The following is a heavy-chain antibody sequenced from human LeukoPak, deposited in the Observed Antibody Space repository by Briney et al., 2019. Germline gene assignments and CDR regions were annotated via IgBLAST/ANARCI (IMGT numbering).Heavy chain of an antibody. CDR1: GFTFTSYS. D-gene: IGHD1-26*01. V-gene: IGHV3-23*01. J-gene: IGHJ4*02. CDR3: AKGGKWDVTPFDY. CDR2: ISGGGGST. Sequence: QTGGSLRLSCAASGFTFTSYSMNWVRQAPGKGLEWVSTISGGGGSTYYADSVKGRFTISRDNSKNTLYLQVNSLRAEDTAVYCCAKGGKWDVTPFDYWGQGTLVTVSS.